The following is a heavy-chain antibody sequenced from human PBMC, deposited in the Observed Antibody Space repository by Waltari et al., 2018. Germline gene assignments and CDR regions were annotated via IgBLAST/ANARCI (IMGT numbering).Heavy chain of an antibody. CDR3: ANHRPGGYGMEV. CDR1: GFTFRNLW. Sequence: EVQLVESGGGLVQPGGSLRLSCAASGFTFRNLWMPWVRQVPGKGRVWVSCIDSDGSRTRYADSVRGRFTISRDNTKNTLYLQMNSLRADDTAVYYCANHRPGGYGMEVWGQGATVTVSS. CDR2: IDSDGSRT. D-gene: IGHD2-15*01. J-gene: IGHJ6*02. V-gene: IGHV3-74*01.